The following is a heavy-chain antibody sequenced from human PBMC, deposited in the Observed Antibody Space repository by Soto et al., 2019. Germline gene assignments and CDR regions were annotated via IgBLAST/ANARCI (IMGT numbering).Heavy chain of an antibody. J-gene: IGHJ5*02. CDR3: ARGIATGQLDP. D-gene: IGHD2-15*01. CDR2: INPDNGNT. CDR1: GYTFTRYT. V-gene: IGHV1-3*01. Sequence: ASVKVSCKASGYTFTRYTVNWVRQAPGQRLEWMGWINPDNGNTKSSQKFQDRVIITRDTSASTAYMDLSSLRSEDTAVYYCARGIATGQLDPWGQGTLVTVSS.